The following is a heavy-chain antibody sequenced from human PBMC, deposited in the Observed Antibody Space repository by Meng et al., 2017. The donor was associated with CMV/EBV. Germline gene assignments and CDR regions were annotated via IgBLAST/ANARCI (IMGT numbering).Heavy chain of an antibody. D-gene: IGHD6-13*01. J-gene: IGHJ4*02. Sequence: GGSLRLSCAASGFTFSSYSMNWVRQAPGKGLEWVSSISSSSSYIYYADSVKGRFTISRDNAKNSLYLQMNSLRAEDTAVYYCARAWIAAAGTLDYWGQGTLVTVSS. CDR1: GFTFSSYS. CDR2: ISSSSSYI. V-gene: IGHV3-21*01. CDR3: ARAWIAAAGTLDY.